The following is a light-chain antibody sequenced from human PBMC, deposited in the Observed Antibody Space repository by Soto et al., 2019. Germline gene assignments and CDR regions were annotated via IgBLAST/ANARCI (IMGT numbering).Light chain of an antibody. V-gene: IGLV2-23*02. CDR1: NSDVGGYDR. Sequence: QSALTQPASVSGSPGQSITISCTGTNSDVGGYDRVSWYQQHPDKAPTLMIYEVNKRPSGVSNRFSGSKSGNTASLTISGLQAEAEADYYCCSSVGGPIGVFGGGTKVTVL. CDR2: EVN. CDR3: CSSVGGPIGV. J-gene: IGLJ3*02.